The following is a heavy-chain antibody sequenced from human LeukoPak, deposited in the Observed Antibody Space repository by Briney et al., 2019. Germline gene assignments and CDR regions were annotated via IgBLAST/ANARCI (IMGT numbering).Heavy chain of an antibody. J-gene: IGHJ6*02. CDR2: INPSGGST. CDR3: ARVVFPIAAALRSIGYYGMDV. Sequence: ASVKVSCKASGYTFTSYYMRWVRQAPGQGLEWMGIINPSGGSTSYAQKFQGRVTMTRDTSTSTVYMELSSLRSEDTAVYYCARVVFPIAAALRSIGYYGMDVWGQGTTVTVSS. V-gene: IGHV1-46*01. CDR1: GYTFTSYY. D-gene: IGHD6-13*01.